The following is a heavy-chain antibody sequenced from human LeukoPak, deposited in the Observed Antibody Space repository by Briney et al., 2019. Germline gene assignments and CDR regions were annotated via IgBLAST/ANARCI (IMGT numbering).Heavy chain of an antibody. Sequence: PGGSLRLSCAASGFRFSGYEMNWVRQAPGKGLEWLSYISSSGSAIYYADSVKGRFTISRDNAKNSLYLQMNSLSAEDTALYYCVRAANTYGYPTGFWGQGTLVTVSS. V-gene: IGHV3-48*03. CDR1: GFRFSGYE. D-gene: IGHD6-19*01. CDR2: ISSSGSAI. J-gene: IGHJ4*02. CDR3: VRAANTYGYPTGF.